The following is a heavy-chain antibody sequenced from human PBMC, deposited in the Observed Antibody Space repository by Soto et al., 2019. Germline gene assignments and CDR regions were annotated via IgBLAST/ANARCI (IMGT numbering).Heavy chain of an antibody. CDR1: GGTFGNSP. CDR3: ARDKDRQQLGGNYYYGIDV. V-gene: IGHV1-69*12. D-gene: IGHD3-3*02. J-gene: IGHJ6*02. Sequence: QVQLVQSGAGVRKLGSWLRASSKAFGGTFGNSPFGWVRQAPGQGLEWLGGIIPIFPTPDYAQKFQGRVTITADESTSTAYMELTSLRSEDTAVYYCARDKDRQQLGGNYYYGIDVWGQGTTVTVSS. CDR2: IIPIFPTP.